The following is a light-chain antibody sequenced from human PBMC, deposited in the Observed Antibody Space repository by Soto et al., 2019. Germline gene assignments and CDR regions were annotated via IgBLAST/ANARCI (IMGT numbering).Light chain of an antibody. Sequence: QLTQSPSFLSASVGGRVTITCRASQDIGNFLAWYQQQPGKAPKLLMYAASTLQSGVPSRFSGSGSGTEFTLTITNLAPEDCATYYCQQLKTYPQVTFVGGTKVESK. J-gene: IGKJ4*01. CDR3: QQLKTYPQVT. CDR2: AAS. V-gene: IGKV1-9*01. CDR1: QDIGNF.